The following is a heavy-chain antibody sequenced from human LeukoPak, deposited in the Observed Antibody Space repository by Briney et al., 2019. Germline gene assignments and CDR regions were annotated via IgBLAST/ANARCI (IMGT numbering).Heavy chain of an antibody. D-gene: IGHD1-20*01. CDR1: GGTFSSYA. CDR2: IIPIFGTA. Sequence: SVKVSCKASGGTFSSYAISWVRQAPGQGLEWMGGIIPIFGTANYAQKFQGRVTITADESTSTAYMELSSLRSEDTAVYYCARDQGVNWNPLWYGMDVWGQGTTVTVSS. CDR3: ARDQGVNWNPLWYGMDV. V-gene: IGHV1-69*01. J-gene: IGHJ6*02.